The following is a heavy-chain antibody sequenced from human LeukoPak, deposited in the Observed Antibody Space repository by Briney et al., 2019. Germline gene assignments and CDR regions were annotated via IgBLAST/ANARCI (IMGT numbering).Heavy chain of an antibody. Sequence: SETLSLTCTVYGGSFSGYYWSWIRQPPGKGLEWIGEINHSGSTNYNPSLKSRVTISVDTSKNQFSLKPSSVTAADTAVYYCASLISLGSWGQGTLVTVSS. V-gene: IGHV4-34*01. D-gene: IGHD3-10*01. CDR3: ASLISLGS. J-gene: IGHJ4*02. CDR2: INHSGST. CDR1: GGSFSGYY.